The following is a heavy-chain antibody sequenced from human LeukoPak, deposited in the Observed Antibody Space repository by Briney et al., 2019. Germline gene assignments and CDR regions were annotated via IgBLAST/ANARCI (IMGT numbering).Heavy chain of an antibody. J-gene: IGHJ4*02. D-gene: IGHD2-2*01. Sequence: GGSLRLSCAASGFTFSSYWMTWVRQAPGKGLEWVAVISYDGSNKYYADSVKGRFTISRDNSKNTLYLQMNSLRAEDTAVYYCAKVMPLYQLQWGLYDYWGQGTLVTVSS. CDR2: ISYDGSNK. CDR3: AKVMPLYQLQWGLYDY. CDR1: GFTFSSYW. V-gene: IGHV3-30*18.